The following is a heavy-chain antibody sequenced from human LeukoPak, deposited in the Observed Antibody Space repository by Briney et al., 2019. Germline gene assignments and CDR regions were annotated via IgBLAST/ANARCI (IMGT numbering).Heavy chain of an antibody. CDR3: AKDQSFYGDFPGGYDY. CDR1: GFTFSSYW. CDR2: ISGSGGST. D-gene: IGHD4-17*01. J-gene: IGHJ4*02. V-gene: IGHV3-23*01. Sequence: GGSLRLSCAASGFTFSSYWMSWVRQAPGKGLEWVSAISGSGGSTYYADSVKGRFTISRDNSKNTLYLQMNSLRAEDTAVYYCAKDQSFYGDFPGGYDYWGQGTLVTVSS.